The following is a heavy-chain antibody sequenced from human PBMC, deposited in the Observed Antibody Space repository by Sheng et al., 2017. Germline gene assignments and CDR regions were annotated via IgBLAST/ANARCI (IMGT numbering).Heavy chain of an antibody. CDR1: GFTFTSSA. CDR2: IVVGSGNT. J-gene: IGHJ4*02. D-gene: IGHD3-22*01. CDR3: AAPDYYDSSGYPY. V-gene: IGHV1-58*01. Sequence: GPEVKKPGTSVKVSCKASGFTFTSSAVQWVRQARGQRLEWIGWIVVGSGNTNYAQKFQERVTITRDMSTSTAYMELSSLRSEDTAVYYCAAPDYYDSSGYPYWGRGNPGHRLL.